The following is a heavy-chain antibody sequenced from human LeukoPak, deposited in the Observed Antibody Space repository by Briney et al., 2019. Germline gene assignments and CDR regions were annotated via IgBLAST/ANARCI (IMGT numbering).Heavy chain of an antibody. J-gene: IGHJ4*02. CDR1: GFTLSTYA. CDR2: ITGSGGST. D-gene: IGHD2-21*01. V-gene: IGHV3-23*01. Sequence: PGGSLRLSCAASGFTLSTYAMSWVRQAPGKGPEWVSAITGSGGSTYYADSVKGRFTISRDNSKNTLYLQMNSLRAEDTAVYYCAKDPYGGFDYWGQGTLVTVSS. CDR3: AKDPYGGFDY.